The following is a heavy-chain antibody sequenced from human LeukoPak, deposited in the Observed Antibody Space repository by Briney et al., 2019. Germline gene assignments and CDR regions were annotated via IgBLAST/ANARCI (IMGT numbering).Heavy chain of an antibody. Sequence: PGGPLRLSCAASGFTFDDYAMHWVRQAPGKGLEWVSGISWNSGSIGYADSVKGRFTISRDNAKNSLYLQMNSLRAEDTALYYCAKDKSRRYFDYWGQGTLVTVSS. CDR3: AKDKSRRYFDY. CDR2: ISWNSGSI. J-gene: IGHJ4*02. CDR1: GFTFDDYA. V-gene: IGHV3-9*01. D-gene: IGHD6-6*01.